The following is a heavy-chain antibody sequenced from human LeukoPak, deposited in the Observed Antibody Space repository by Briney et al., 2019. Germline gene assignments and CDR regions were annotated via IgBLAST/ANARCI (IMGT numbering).Heavy chain of an antibody. V-gene: IGHV3-48*01. CDR1: GFTFSSYS. J-gene: IGHJ5*02. CDR3: ARRGP. CDR2: ISSSSNNI. Sequence: GGSLRLSCAASGFTFSSYSMNWVRQAPGKGLEWGSYISSSSNNIYYAASVKGRFTISRDDAKNSLYLQMNSLRAEDTAVYYCARRGPWGQGTLVTVSS.